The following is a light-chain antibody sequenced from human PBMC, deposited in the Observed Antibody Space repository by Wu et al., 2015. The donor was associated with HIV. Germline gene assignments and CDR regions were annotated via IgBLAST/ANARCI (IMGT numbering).Light chain of an antibody. V-gene: IGKV3-15*01. CDR1: QSVASD. CDR3: QQYNNWPPMYT. Sequence: EIVMTQSPATLSVSPGERATLSCRASQSVASDYFSLVSTKRGQTPRLLIYRASFRATGIPARFSGSGSGTEFTLTISSMQSEDFAVYYCQQYNNWPPMYTFGQGTKLEIK. CDR2: RAS. J-gene: IGKJ2*01.